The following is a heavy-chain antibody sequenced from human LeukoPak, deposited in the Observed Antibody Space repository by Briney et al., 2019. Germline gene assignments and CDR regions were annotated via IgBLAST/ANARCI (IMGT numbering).Heavy chain of an antibody. CDR1: GGSFSGYY. CDR2: INHSGST. CDR3: AIAARYYYYDYMDV. J-gene: IGHJ6*03. V-gene: IGHV4-34*01. D-gene: IGHD6-6*01. Sequence: SETLSLTCAVYGGSFSGYYWSWIRQPPGKGLEWIGEINHSGSTNYNPSLKSRVTISVDTSKNQFSLKLSSVTAADTAVYYCAIAARYYYYDYMDVWGKGTTVTVSS.